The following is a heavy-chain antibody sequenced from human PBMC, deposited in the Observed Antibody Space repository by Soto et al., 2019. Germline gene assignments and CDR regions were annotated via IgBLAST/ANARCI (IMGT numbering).Heavy chain of an antibody. J-gene: IGHJ6*03. Sequence: SETLSLTCTVSGGSISSSSYYWGWIRQPPGKGLEWIGSIYYSGSTYYNPSLKSRVTISVDTSKNQFSLKLSSVTAADTAVYYCARRDYSSIFGMDVWGKGTTVTVSS. V-gene: IGHV4-39*01. CDR1: GGSISSSSYY. CDR2: IYYSGST. CDR3: ARRDYSSIFGMDV. D-gene: IGHD3-3*01.